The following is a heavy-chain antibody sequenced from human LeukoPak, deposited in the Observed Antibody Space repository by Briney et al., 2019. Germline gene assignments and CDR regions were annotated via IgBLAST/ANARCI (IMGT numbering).Heavy chain of an antibody. Sequence: SETLSLTCTVSGDSFSSDIYYWAWIRQPPGKGLEWIGSIYYSGSTYYNPSLKSRVTISVDTSKNQFSLKLSSVTAADTAVYHCARDGGPLGDSDAFDIWGQGTMVTVSS. CDR1: GDSFSSDIYY. V-gene: IGHV4-39*07. J-gene: IGHJ3*02. D-gene: IGHD2-21*02. CDR2: IYYSGST. CDR3: ARDGGPLGDSDAFDI.